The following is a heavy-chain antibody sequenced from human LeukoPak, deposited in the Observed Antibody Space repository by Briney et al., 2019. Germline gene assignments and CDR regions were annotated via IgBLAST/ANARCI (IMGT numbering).Heavy chain of an antibody. CDR3: ARERSSKTDDAFDI. CDR2: IKFDGSDK. J-gene: IGHJ3*02. CDR1: GFTFSSYA. V-gene: IGHV3-7*03. Sequence: GGSLRLSCAASGFTFSSYAMHWVRQAPGKGLEWVANIKFDGSDKFYVDSVKGRFTISRDNSKNTLYLQMNSLRAEDTAVYYCARERSSKTDDAFDIWGQGTMVTVSS. D-gene: IGHD6-13*01.